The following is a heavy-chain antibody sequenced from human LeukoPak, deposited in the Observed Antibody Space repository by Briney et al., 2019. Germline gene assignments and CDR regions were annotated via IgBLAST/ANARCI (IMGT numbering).Heavy chain of an antibody. D-gene: IGHD3-16*01. Sequence: PGGSLRLSCAASGFTFSSYGMHWVRQAPGKGLEWVAVIWYDGSNKYYADSVKGRFTISRDNSKNTLYLQMNSLRAEDTAVYYCARDRPGIALYEYYFDYWGQGTLVTVSS. J-gene: IGHJ4*02. V-gene: IGHV3-33*01. CDR1: GFTFSSYG. CDR2: IWYDGSNK. CDR3: ARDRPGIALYEYYFDY.